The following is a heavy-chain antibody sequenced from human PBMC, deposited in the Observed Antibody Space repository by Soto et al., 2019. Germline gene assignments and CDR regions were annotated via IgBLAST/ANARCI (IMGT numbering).Heavy chain of an antibody. CDR3: ERAYSIYWYVYYHYHIYV. Sequence: ASVKVSCKASGYTFTSYGISWVRQAPGQGLEWMGWISAYNGNTNYAQKLQGRVTMTTDTSTSTAYMELSSLRSEDTAVYYCERAYSIYWYVYYHYHIYVRAQRTTVPVSS. J-gene: IGHJ6*03. CDR2: ISAYNGNT. CDR1: GYTFTSYG. D-gene: IGHD2-8*02. V-gene: IGHV1-18*01.